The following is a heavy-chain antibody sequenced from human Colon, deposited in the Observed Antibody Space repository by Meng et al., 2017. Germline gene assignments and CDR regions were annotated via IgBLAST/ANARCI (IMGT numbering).Heavy chain of an antibody. CDR3: ARNPVIPDARTFDF. Sequence: QVQLKESGPGVVKPLQTLALTCPISGGSINSADYYVNWLRQSPGKGLEWLGYIHSSGNTYYTPSLKSRLTMSLDTSKNQFSLRLTSVTAADTAVYYCARNPVIPDARTFDFWGQGALVTVSS. CDR2: IHSSGNT. D-gene: IGHD2-2*01. J-gene: IGHJ4*02. CDR1: GGSINSADYY. V-gene: IGHV4-30-4*01.